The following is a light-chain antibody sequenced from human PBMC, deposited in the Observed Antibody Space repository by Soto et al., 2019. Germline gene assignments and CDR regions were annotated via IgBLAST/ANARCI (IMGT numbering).Light chain of an antibody. J-gene: IGLJ1*01. CDR1: SGFVGSFSL. V-gene: IGLV2-14*02. Sequence: QSVLAQPASVSGSPGQSITISCTGTSGFVGSFSLVSWYQQHPGKAPKLMIYQVTNRPSGVSNRFSGSKSGNTASLTISGLQAEDEADYYCSSYTGSTNYVFGTGTKVTVL. CDR3: SSYTGSTNYV. CDR2: QVT.